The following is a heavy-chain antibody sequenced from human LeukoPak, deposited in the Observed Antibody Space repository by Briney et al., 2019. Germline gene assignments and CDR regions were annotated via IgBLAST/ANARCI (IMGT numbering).Heavy chain of an antibody. CDR2: ISGSGGST. Sequence: GGSLRLFCAASGFTFSSYAMSWVRQAPGKGLEWVSAISGSGGSTYYADSVKGRFTISRDNSKNTLYLQMNSLRAEDTAVYYCAKDAPVNIVVVPAANSWGQGTLVTVSS. D-gene: IGHD2-2*01. J-gene: IGHJ4*02. V-gene: IGHV3-23*01. CDR1: GFTFSSYA. CDR3: AKDAPVNIVVVPAANS.